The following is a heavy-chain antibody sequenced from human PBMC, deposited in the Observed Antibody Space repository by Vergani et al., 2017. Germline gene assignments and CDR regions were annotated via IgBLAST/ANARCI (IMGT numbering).Heavy chain of an antibody. V-gene: IGHV4-59*01. CDR3: AGSSEYSSSYFDY. J-gene: IGHJ4*02. CDR1: GGSISSYY. D-gene: IGHD6-13*01. CDR2: IYYSGST. Sequence: QVQLQESGPGLVKPSQTLSLTCTVSGGSISSYYWSWIRQPPGKGLEWIGYIYYSGSTNYNPSLKSRVTISVDTSKNQFSLKLSSVTAADTAVYYCAGSSEYSSSYFDYWGQGTLVTVSS.